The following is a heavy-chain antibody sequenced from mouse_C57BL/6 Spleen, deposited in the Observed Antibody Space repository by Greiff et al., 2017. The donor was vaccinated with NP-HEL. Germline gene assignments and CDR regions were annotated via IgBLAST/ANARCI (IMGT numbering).Heavy chain of an antibody. J-gene: IGHJ4*01. D-gene: IGHD1-1*01. CDR2: IYPGDGDT. V-gene: IGHV1-82*01. CDR1: GYAFSSSW. Sequence: QVQLQQSGPELVKPGASVKISCKASGYAFSSSWMNWVKQRPGKGLEWIGRIYPGDGDTNYNGKFKGKATLTADKSSSTAYMQLSSLTSEDSAVYFCARGDYYGSRTYAMDYWGQGTSVTVSS. CDR3: ARGDYYGSRTYAMDY.